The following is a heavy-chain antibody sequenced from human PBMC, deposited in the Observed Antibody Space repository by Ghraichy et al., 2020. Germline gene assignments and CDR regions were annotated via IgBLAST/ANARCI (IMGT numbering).Heavy chain of an antibody. D-gene: IGHD4-23*01. CDR1: GGSISSSNYY. V-gene: IGHV4-39*01. Sequence: TLSLTCTVSGGSISSSNYYWGWIRQAPGKGLEWIGSMHHSGSTYYSPSLGSRVTMSADRSTNQFSLKLSSVTAADTAVYYCAGSFAVITYFALWGRGTLVTVSS. CDR3: AGSFAVITYFAL. J-gene: IGHJ2*01. CDR2: MHHSGST.